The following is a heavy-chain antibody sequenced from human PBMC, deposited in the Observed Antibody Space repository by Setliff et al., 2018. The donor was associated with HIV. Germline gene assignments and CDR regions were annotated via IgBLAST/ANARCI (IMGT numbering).Heavy chain of an antibody. D-gene: IGHD3-10*01. CDR1: GGRFSNYG. V-gene: IGHV1-69*13. Sequence: SVKVSCKASGGRFSNYGISWVRQAPGQGLEWMGVIIPMFRSANYAQNFQGRVTITADESTSTAYMELSSLRSEDTAVYYCAALLVRGVIIIPPYNWFDPWGQGTPVTVSS. CDR3: AALLVRGVIIIPPYNWFDP. J-gene: IGHJ5*02. CDR2: IIPMFRSA.